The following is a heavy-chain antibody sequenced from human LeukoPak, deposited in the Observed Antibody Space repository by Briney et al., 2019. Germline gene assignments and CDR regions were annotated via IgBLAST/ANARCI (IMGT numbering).Heavy chain of an antibody. CDR3: ARGRHFFT. J-gene: IGHJ5*02. Sequence: PGRSLRLSCAASGFTFSDYCMTSVRQAPRQGLDCVANIKQYGIENFYVDSVEGRFTISIYNAKIALYLQMNSLRAEDTAVYYCARGRHFFTWGQGTLVTVSS. CDR2: IKQYGIEN. D-gene: IGHD2/OR15-2a*01. V-gene: IGHV3-7*01. CDR1: GFTFSDYC.